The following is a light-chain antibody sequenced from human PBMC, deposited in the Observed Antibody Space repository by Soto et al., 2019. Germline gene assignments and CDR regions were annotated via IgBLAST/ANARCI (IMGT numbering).Light chain of an antibody. Sequence: EIVMTQSPATLSVSPGERATLSCRASQSVSGNLAWYQQKPGQAPRLLIYGASTRANGIPARFSGSGSGTEFTLTIRSLQSEDFAVYYCQQYNNWFSITFGQGTRLEIK. CDR2: GAS. CDR3: QQYNNWFSIT. CDR1: QSVSGN. J-gene: IGKJ5*01. V-gene: IGKV3-15*01.